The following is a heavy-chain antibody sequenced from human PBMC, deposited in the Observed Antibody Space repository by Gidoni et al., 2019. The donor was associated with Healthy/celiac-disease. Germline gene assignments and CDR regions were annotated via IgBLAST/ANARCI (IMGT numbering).Heavy chain of an antibody. V-gene: IGHV3-23*01. J-gene: IGHJ4*02. D-gene: IGHD3-10*01. CDR2: TSGGGGQI. CDR3: AKPISYGSGSYVYYFDY. Sequence: EVQLLESGGGLVQPGGSLRLSCAASGFTFSNYGMSWVRQAPGKGLEWVSGTSGGGGQIYFADSVKGRFTISRDNSKNTLYLQMNSLRDEDTAVYFCAKPISYGSGSYVYYFDYWGQGTLVTVSS. CDR1: GFTFSNYG.